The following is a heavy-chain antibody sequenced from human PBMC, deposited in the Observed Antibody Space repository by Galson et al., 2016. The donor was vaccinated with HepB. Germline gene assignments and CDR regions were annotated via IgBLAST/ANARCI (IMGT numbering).Heavy chain of an antibody. CDR2: IWYDGSNK. CDR3: ARDDFGDSIGY. CDR1: GFTFSSYG. J-gene: IGHJ4*02. Sequence: SLRLSCAASGFTFSSYGMHWVRQAPGKGLEWVAVIWYDGSNKYYADSVKGRFTISRDNSKNTLYVRMNSLRAEDTAVYYCARDDFGDSIGYWGQGTLVTVSS. V-gene: IGHV3-33*01. D-gene: IGHD4-17*01.